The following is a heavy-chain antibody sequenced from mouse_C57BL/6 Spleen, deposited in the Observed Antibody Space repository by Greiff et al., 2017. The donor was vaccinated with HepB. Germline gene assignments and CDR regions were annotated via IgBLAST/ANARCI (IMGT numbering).Heavy chain of an antibody. CDR2: FHPYNDDT. CDR1: GYTFTTYP. Sequence: QVQLQQSGAELVKPGASVKMSCKASGYTFTTYPIEWMKQNHGKSLEWIGNFHPYNDDTKYNEKFKGKATLTVEKSSSTVYLDLSLLTSDDSAVYYCARGGYSNYRLCYFDVWGTGTTVTVSS. J-gene: IGHJ1*03. CDR3: ARGGYSNYRLCYFDV. V-gene: IGHV1-47*01. D-gene: IGHD2-5*01.